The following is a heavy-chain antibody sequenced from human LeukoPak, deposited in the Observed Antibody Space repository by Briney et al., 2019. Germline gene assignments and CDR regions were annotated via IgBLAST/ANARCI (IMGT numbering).Heavy chain of an antibody. CDR3: ANRGTGTRYYGMDV. CDR1: GGSISNYY. V-gene: IGHV4-39*01. D-gene: IGHD1-7*01. CDR2: IYSGGNT. Sequence: PSETLSPTCAVSGGSISNYYWVWIRQPPGRGLEWIGSIYSGGNTYYNPSLKSRVTISVDTPEKQVSLKLSSVTATDTAVYYCANRGTGTRYYGMDVWGRGTTVTVSS. J-gene: IGHJ6*02.